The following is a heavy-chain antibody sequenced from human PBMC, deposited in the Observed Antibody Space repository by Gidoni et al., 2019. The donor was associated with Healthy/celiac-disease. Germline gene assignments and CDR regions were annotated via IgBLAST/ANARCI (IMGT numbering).Heavy chain of an antibody. J-gene: IGHJ4*02. CDR2: ISSSGSTI. Sequence: EVQLVESGGGLVQPGGSLRLSCAASGFTFSSYEMNWVRQAPGKGLEWVSYISSSGSTIYYADSVKGRFTISRDNAKNSLYLQMNSLRAEDTAVYYCAREEGSGSYPYRYYFDYWGQGTLVTVSS. D-gene: IGHD3-10*01. CDR1: GFTFSSYE. CDR3: AREEGSGSYPYRYYFDY. V-gene: IGHV3-48*03.